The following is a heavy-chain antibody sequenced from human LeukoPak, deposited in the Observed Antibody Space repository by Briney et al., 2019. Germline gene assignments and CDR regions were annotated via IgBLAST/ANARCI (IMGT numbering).Heavy chain of an antibody. CDR3: ARDRVGATDYFDY. J-gene: IGHJ4*02. D-gene: IGHD1-26*01. Sequence: GGSLRLSCAASGFTFSSYAMSWVRQAPGKGLVWVSAISGSGGSTYYADSVKGRFTISRDNSKNTLYLQMNSLRAEDTAVYYCARDRVGATDYFDYWGQGTLVTVSS. V-gene: IGHV3-23*01. CDR1: GFTFSSYA. CDR2: ISGSGGST.